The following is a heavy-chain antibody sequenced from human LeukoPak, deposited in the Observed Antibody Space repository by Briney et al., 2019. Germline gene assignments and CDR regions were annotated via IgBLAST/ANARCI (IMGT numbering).Heavy chain of an antibody. Sequence: GRSLRLSCAASGFTFDDYAMHWVRQAPGKGLEWVSGISWNSGSIGYADSVKGRFTISRDNAKNSLYLQMNSLRAEDTAVYYCAKDRRGLTTVVANWFDPWGQGTLVTVSS. CDR3: AKDRRGLTTVVANWFDP. CDR1: GFTFDDYA. CDR2: ISWNSGSI. D-gene: IGHD4-23*01. J-gene: IGHJ5*02. V-gene: IGHV3-9*01.